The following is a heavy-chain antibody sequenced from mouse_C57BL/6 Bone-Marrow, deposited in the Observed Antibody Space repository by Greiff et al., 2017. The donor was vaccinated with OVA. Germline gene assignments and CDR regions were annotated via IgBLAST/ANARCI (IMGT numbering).Heavy chain of an antibody. CDR1: GYTFTSYW. V-gene: IGHV1-72*01. Sequence: QVQLQQPGAELVKPGASVKLSCKASGYTFTSYWMHWVKQRPGRGLEWIGRIDPNSGGTKYNEKFKGKATLTVDKPSSTACMQLSSLTSVDSAVYDGARSRRLRRRKVFDYWGQGTTLTVSS. CDR2: IDPNSGGT. CDR3: ARSRRLRRRKVFDY. D-gene: IGHD3-2*02. J-gene: IGHJ2*01.